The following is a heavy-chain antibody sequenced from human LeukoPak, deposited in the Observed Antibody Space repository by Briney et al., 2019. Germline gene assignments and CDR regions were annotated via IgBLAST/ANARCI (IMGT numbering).Heavy chain of an antibody. J-gene: IGHJ5*02. CDR2: IIPIFGTA. Sequence: GASVKVSCKASGGTFSSYAISWVRQAPGQGLEWMGGIIPIFGTANYAQKFQGRVTITADESTSTAYMELSSLRSEDTAVYYCARPNNYYGSGFDPWGQEPWSPSPQ. D-gene: IGHD3-10*01. CDR1: GGTFSSYA. V-gene: IGHV1-69*13. CDR3: ARPNNYYGSGFDP.